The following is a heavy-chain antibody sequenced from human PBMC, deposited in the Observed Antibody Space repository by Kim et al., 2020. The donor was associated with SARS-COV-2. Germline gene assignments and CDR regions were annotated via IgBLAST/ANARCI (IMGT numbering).Heavy chain of an antibody. D-gene: IGHD6-13*01. CDR3: TRDFSSTWVRTYNYYYGMDV. CDR1: GFTFTTYA. V-gene: IGHV3-30*04. CDR2: ISSDGTDE. Sequence: GGSLRLSCAASGFTFTTYAMQWVRQPPGQGLEWVALISSDGTDEYYADAMKGRFTISRDNSKNTLYLQMSSVRVEDTAVYYCTRDFSSTWVRTYNYYYGMDVWGQGTSVTVSS. J-gene: IGHJ6*02.